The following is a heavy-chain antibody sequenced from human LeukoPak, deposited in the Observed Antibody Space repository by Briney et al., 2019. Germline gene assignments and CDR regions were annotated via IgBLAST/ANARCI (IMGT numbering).Heavy chain of an antibody. D-gene: IGHD2-2*02. V-gene: IGHV4-59*08. CDR3: ARVPILADYYYYYGMDV. J-gene: IGHJ6*02. Sequence: SETLSLTCTVSGGSISSYYWSWIRQPPGKGLEWIGYIYYSGSTNYNPSLKSRVTISVDTSKNQFSLRLSSVTAADTAVYYCARVPILADYYYYYGMDVWGQGTTVTVSS. CDR2: IYYSGST. CDR1: GGSISSYY.